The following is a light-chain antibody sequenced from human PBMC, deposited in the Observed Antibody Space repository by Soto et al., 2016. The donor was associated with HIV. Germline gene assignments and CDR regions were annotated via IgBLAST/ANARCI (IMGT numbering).Light chain of an antibody. CDR2: KAS. Sequence: IQMTQSPSTLSASVGDRVTITCRASQSISNWLAWYQQKPGKAPKLLIYKASSLESGVPSRFSGSGSGTEFTLTISSLQPDDFATYYCQHYNTYSQTFGQGTKVEIK. J-gene: IGKJ1*01. V-gene: IGKV1-5*03. CDR3: QHYNTYSQT. CDR1: QSISNW.